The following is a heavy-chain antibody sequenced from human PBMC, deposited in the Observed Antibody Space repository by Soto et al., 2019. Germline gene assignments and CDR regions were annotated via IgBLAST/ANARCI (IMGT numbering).Heavy chain of an antibody. CDR2: ISTSGDAM. CDR1: GFTFSNYE. CDR3: GRESIGCGGDCLDY. Sequence: EVQLVESGGGLVQPGGSLRLSCAASGFTFSNYEWNWVRQAPGKGLEWISYISTSGDAMYYADSVKGRFAVSRDNTMNSLYLQMNSLRAEDTAVYYCGRESIGCGGDCLDYWGQGTLVTVSS. V-gene: IGHV3-48*03. D-gene: IGHD2-21*01. J-gene: IGHJ4*02.